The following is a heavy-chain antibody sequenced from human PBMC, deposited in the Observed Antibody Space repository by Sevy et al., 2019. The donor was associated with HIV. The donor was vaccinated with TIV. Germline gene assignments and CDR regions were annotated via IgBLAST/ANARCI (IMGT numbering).Heavy chain of an antibody. J-gene: IGHJ3*01. CDR2: ISGSGGRT. V-gene: IGHV3-23*01. CDR3: TKVDFGGEGGFDL. Sequence: GGSLRLSCAASGFTFSNYAMSWVRQAPGKGLEWVSGISGSGGRTHYADSVKGRFTIPRDNSKNTLYLQMNSLRAKDTAVYYCTKVDFGGEGGFDLWGQGTMVTVSS. D-gene: IGHD3-3*01. CDR1: GFTFSNYA.